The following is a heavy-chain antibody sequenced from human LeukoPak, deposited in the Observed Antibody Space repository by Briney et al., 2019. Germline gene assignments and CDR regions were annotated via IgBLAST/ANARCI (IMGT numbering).Heavy chain of an antibody. D-gene: IGHD3-10*01. V-gene: IGHV3-30*02. CDR3: ARERTPKHYYGSGSYDRYFDH. J-gene: IGHJ4*02. CDR2: IHHDGSNK. Sequence: GGSLRLSCAASGFTFSSYGMHWVRQAPGKGLDWVAFIHHDGSNKYYADSVRGRFTISRDNSKSTLYLQMNSLRAEDTAIYYCARERTPKHYYGSGSYDRYFDHWGQGALVTVSS. CDR1: GFTFSSYG.